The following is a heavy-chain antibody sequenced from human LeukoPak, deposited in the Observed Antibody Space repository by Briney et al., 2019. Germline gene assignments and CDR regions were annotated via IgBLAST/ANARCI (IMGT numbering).Heavy chain of an antibody. CDR3: AKDIRSGYYYYMDV. V-gene: IGHV3-9*01. Sequence: GGSLRLSCAASGFTFDGYAMHWVRQAPGKGLEWVSGISWNSGSIGYADSVKGRFTISRDNAKNSLYLQMNSLRAEDTALYYCAKDIRSGYYYYMDVWGKGTTVTVSS. CDR2: ISWNSGSI. CDR1: GFTFDGYA. J-gene: IGHJ6*03.